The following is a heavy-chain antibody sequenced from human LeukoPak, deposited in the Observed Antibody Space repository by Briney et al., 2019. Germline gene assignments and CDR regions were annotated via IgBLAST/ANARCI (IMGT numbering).Heavy chain of an antibody. Sequence: GGSLRLSCAASGFTFDDYAMHWVRQAPGKGLEWVSLISWDGGSTYYADSVKGRFTISRDISKNTLYLQMNSLRAEDTAVYYCARVLSGRGSLYDYYYYMDVWGKGTTVTISS. CDR3: ARVLSGRGSLYDYYYYMDV. CDR2: ISWDGGST. J-gene: IGHJ6*03. D-gene: IGHD3-10*01. CDR1: GFTFDDYA. V-gene: IGHV3-43D*03.